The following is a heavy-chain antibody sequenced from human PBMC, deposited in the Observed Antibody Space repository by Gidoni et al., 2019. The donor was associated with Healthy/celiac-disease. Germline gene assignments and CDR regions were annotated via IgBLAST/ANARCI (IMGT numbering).Heavy chain of an antibody. J-gene: IGHJ4*02. CDR1: GYTFTSYG. CDR3: ARVSPSPTWTCAQVPFDY. D-gene: IGHD1-1*01. CDR2: ISAYNGNT. Sequence: QVQLVQSAAGVKKPEASVKSSCKASGYTFTSYGISWVRRAPGQGLEWMGWISAYNGNTNYAQKLQGRVTMTTDNSTSTAYMELRSLRSDDTAVYYCARVSPSPTWTCAQVPFDYWGQGTLVTVSS. V-gene: IGHV1-18*04.